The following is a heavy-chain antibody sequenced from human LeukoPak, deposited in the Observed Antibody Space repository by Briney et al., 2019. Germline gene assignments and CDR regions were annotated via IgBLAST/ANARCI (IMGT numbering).Heavy chain of an antibody. J-gene: IGHJ4*02. CDR2: ISGSGAST. CDR1: GFTFSSSA. Sequence: PGGSLRLSCSASGFTFSSSAMSWVRQAPGKGLEWVSVISGSGASTYYADSVKGRFTISRDNSKNTLYLQMNSLRAEDTAVYYCARVSGTYSSGWYLNYWGQGTLVTASS. CDR3: ARVSGTYSSGWYLNY. V-gene: IGHV3-23*01. D-gene: IGHD6-19*01.